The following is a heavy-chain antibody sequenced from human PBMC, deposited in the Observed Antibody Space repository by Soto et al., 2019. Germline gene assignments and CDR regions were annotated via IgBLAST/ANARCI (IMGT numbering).Heavy chain of an antibody. J-gene: IGHJ4*02. V-gene: IGHV3-33*01. CDR3: ARDGDVNTGFGKDY. D-gene: IGHD2-21*01. CDR2: IWHDGGNK. Sequence: QVQLVESGGGVVQPGRSLRLSCAASGFTFSSYGMHWVRQAPGKGLEWVAFIWHDGGNKFYAESVKGRFTISSDNSKNKLYMPMTSLSAEDTAMYYCARDGDVNTGFGKDYWGQGTLVTVSS. CDR1: GFTFSSYG.